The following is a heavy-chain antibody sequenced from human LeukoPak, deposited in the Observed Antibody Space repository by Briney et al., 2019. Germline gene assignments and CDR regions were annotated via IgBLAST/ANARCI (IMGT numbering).Heavy chain of an antibody. CDR2: IYYSGST. D-gene: IGHD3-22*01. CDR3: ASFNYYDSSGYRKPFDY. Sequence: PSETLSLTCTVSGGSISSYYWSWIRQPPGKVLEWIGYIYYSGSTNYNPSLKSRVTISVDTSKNQFSLKLSSVTAADTSVYYCASFNYYDSSGYRKPFDYWGQGTLVTVSS. V-gene: IGHV4-59*01. CDR1: GGSISSYY. J-gene: IGHJ4*02.